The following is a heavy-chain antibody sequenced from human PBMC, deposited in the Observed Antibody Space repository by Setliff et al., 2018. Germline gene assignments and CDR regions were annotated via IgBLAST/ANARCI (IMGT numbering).Heavy chain of an antibody. J-gene: IGHJ4*02. V-gene: IGHV4-34*01. Sequence: TLSLTCAVYGGSFSGYYWSWIRQPPGKGLEWIGEINHSGSTNYNPSLKSRVTISVDTSKNQFSLELSSVTAADTAVYYCARVRWVYGDYGGFFDYWGQGTLVTVSS. CDR1: GGSFSGYY. CDR2: INHSGST. CDR3: ARVRWVYGDYGGFFDY. D-gene: IGHD4-17*01.